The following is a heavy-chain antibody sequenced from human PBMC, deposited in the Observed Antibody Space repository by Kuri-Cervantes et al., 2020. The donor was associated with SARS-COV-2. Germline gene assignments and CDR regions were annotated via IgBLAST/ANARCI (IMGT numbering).Heavy chain of an antibody. Sequence: GESLKISCAASGFTFSSYAMRWVRQAPGKGLEWVSPISGSGGSTYYADSVKGRFTISRDNSKNTLCLQMNSLRVEDTAVYYCAKDWDSRGYYLFDHWGQGTLVTDSS. CDR1: GFTFSSYA. CDR2: ISGSGGST. D-gene: IGHD3-22*01. V-gene: IGHV3-23*01. CDR3: AKDWDSRGYYLFDH. J-gene: IGHJ4*02.